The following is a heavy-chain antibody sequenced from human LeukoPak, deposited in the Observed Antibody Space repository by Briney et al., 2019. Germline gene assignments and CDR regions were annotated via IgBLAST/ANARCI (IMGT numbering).Heavy chain of an antibody. CDR1: GYTFTSYG. Sequence: ASVKVSCKASGYTFTSYGISWVRQAPGQGLEWMGWIIAYIGNANYAQKLQGRVTITTDTSTSTAYMELRSLRSDDTAVYYCARELRPENWFDPWGQGTLVTVSS. V-gene: IGHV1-18*01. CDR2: IIAYIGNA. J-gene: IGHJ5*02. D-gene: IGHD1-14*01. CDR3: ARELRPENWFDP.